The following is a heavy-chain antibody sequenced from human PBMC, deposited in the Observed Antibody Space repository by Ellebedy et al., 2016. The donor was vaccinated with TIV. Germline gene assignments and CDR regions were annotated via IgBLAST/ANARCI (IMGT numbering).Heavy chain of an antibody. V-gene: IGHV3-7*01. CDR3: ARPDNRGPVADTGAFDI. D-gene: IGHD6-19*01. CDR1: GFTSSRFW. CDR2: IKQDGTEK. J-gene: IGHJ3*02. Sequence: GESLKISCAASGFTSSRFWMAWVRQAPGKGLEWVANIKQDGTEKYYVDSVKGRFTISRDNAKNSLYLQLNSLRAEDTAVYYCARPDNRGPVADTGAFDIWGQGTKVTVSS.